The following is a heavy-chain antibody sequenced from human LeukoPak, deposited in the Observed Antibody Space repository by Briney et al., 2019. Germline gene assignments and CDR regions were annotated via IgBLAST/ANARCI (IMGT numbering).Heavy chain of an antibody. J-gene: IGHJ4*02. CDR1: GGSISSGGYS. CDR3: ARAYHSYGYSSEGSFDY. Sequence: PSETLSLTCTVSGGSISSGGYSWSWIRQPPGKGLEWIGYIYHSGSTYYNPSLKSRVTISVDRSKDQFSLKLSSVTAADTAVYYCARAYHSYGYSSEGSFDYWGQGTLVTVSS. V-gene: IGHV4-30-2*01. D-gene: IGHD3-22*01. CDR2: IYHSGST.